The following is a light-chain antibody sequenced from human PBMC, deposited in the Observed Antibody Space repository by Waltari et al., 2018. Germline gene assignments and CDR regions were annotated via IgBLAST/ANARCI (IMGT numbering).Light chain of an antibody. CDR1: QSVLNSSTNKKY. V-gene: IGKV4-1*01. CDR2: WAS. CDR3: QQYYSTPLA. J-gene: IGKJ4*01. Sequence: DIVMTQSPDSLAVSLGERATINCQSSQSVLNSSTNKKYLAWYQQKPGQPPKLLIYWASTRESGVPDRFSGSGSGTDFTLTVSSLQAEDVAVYYCQQYYSTPLAFGGGTKVEI.